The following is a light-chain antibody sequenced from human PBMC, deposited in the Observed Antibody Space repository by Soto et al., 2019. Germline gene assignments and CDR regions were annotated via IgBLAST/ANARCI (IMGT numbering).Light chain of an antibody. J-gene: IGLJ2*01. CDR1: SSDIGVYNY. V-gene: IGLV2-14*01. CDR2: EVS. CDR3: NSYATSNSLI. Sequence: QSALTQPASVSGSLGQSITISCTGTSSDIGVYNYVSWYQQHPGKAPKLIIYEVSYRPSGVSNRFSDSKSANTASLAIAGLQAEDEGDYYCNSYATSNSLIFGGGTKVTLL.